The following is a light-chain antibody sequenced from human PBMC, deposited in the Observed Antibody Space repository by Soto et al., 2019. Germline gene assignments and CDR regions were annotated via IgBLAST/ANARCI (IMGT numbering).Light chain of an antibody. Sequence: EIVLTEPPGTLSLSPGERATLSCRASQSVSSYLAWYKQTPGQAPRILIYDASNRATGIPARFSGSGSGTEFTLTISSLEPEDFAVYYCQQRSNWPRTFGQGTKVDIK. CDR3: QQRSNWPRT. V-gene: IGKV3-11*01. J-gene: IGKJ1*01. CDR1: QSVSSY. CDR2: DAS.